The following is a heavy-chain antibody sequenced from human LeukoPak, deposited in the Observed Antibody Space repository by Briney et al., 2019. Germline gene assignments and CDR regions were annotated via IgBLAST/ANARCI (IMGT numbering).Heavy chain of an antibody. Sequence: PGGSLSLSCAASGFTFSTYAMSWVRQAPRKGLEWVSAISGSGGTTYYADSVKGRFTISRDNSKNTLYLQMNSLRADDTAVYYCAKEPREYCSSTSCPNWLDPWGQGTLVTVSS. V-gene: IGHV3-23*01. J-gene: IGHJ5*02. CDR3: AKEPREYCSSTSCPNWLDP. CDR2: ISGSGGTT. CDR1: GFTFSTYA. D-gene: IGHD2-2*01.